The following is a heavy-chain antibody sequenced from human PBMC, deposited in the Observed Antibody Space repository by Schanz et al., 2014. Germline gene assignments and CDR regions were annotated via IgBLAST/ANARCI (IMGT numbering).Heavy chain of an antibody. CDR3: ARKAPDYYASGSKNWFDP. V-gene: IGHV4-4*07. D-gene: IGHD3-10*01. CDR1: GGSISTYY. Sequence: QVQLQESGPGVVKPSETLSLTCTVSGGSISTYYWSWIRQSPGKGLEWIGRVYTSGSTNHKSSLKSRVTMSVDPSKKQFSLKLSSVTAADTAVYYCARKAPDYYASGSKNWFDPWGQGTLVTVSS. CDR2: VYTSGST. J-gene: IGHJ5*02.